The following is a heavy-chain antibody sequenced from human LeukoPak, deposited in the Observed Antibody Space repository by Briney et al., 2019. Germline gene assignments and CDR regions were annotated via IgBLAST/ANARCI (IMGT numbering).Heavy chain of an antibody. CDR2: ISGSGGST. CDR3: AKGLNNHYYHSNTLDY. V-gene: IGHV3-23*01. CDR1: GFTFSSYA. Sequence: GGSLRLSCAASGFTFSSYAMSWVRQAPGKGLEWVSAISGSGGSTYYADSVKGRFTISRDNSKNTLYLQMNSLRAEDTAVYYCAKGLNNHYYHSNTLDYWGQGTLVTVSS. D-gene: IGHD3-22*01. J-gene: IGHJ4*02.